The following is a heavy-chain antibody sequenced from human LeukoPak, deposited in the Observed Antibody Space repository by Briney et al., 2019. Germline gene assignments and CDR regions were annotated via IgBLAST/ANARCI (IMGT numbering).Heavy chain of an antibody. Sequence: SVKVSCKASDYRFASYGITWVRQAPGQGLEWMGGIIPIFGTANYAQKFQGRVTITTDESTSTAYMELSSLRSEDTAVYYCAREGPYCSSTSCYVYWGQGTLVTVSS. CDR1: DYRFASYG. D-gene: IGHD2-2*01. V-gene: IGHV1-69*05. J-gene: IGHJ4*02. CDR2: IIPIFGTA. CDR3: AREGPYCSSTSCYVY.